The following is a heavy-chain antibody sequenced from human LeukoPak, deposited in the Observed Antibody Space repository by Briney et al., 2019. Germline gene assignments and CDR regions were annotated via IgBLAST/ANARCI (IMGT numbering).Heavy chain of an antibody. CDR3: ARAQGYSSSWYYSAFDI. Sequence: SETLSLTCTVSGGSISSGSYYWSWIRQPAGKGLEWIGRIYTSGSTNYNPSLKSRVTISVDTSKNQFSLKLSSVTAADTAVYYCARAQGYSSSWYYSAFDIWGQGTMVTVSS. CDR1: GGSISSGSYY. V-gene: IGHV4-61*02. CDR2: IYTSGST. J-gene: IGHJ3*02. D-gene: IGHD6-13*01.